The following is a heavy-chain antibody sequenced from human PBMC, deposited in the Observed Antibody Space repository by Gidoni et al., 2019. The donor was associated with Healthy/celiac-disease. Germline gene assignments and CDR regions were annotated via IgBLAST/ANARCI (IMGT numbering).Heavy chain of an antibody. CDR2: ISYDGSNK. CDR1: GFTFSSYG. D-gene: IGHD5-12*01. Sequence: QVQLVESGGGVVQPGRSLRLSCAASGFTFSSYGMHWVRQAPGKGLEWVAVISYDGSNKYYADSVKGRFTISRDNSKNTLYLQMNSLRAEDTAVYYCAKGRGGYSGYTDYWGQGTLVTVSS. J-gene: IGHJ4*02. V-gene: IGHV3-30*18. CDR3: AKGRGGYSGYTDY.